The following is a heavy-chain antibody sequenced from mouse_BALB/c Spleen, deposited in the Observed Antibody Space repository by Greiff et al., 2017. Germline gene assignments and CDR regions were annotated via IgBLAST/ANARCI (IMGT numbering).Heavy chain of an antibody. D-gene: IGHD2-2*01. CDR2: INPSNGGT. CDR1: GYTFTSYY. J-gene: IGHJ4*01. CDR3: TRYGYFYAMDY. V-gene: IGHV1S81*02. Sequence: VQLQQSGAELVKPGASVKLSCKASGYTFTSYYMYWVKQRPGQGLEWIGGINPSNGGTNFNEKFKSKATLTVDKSSSTAYMQLSSLTSEDSAVYYCTRYGYFYAMDYWGQGTSVTVSS.